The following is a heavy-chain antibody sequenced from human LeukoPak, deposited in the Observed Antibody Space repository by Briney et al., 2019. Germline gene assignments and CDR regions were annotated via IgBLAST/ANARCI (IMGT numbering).Heavy chain of an antibody. CDR1: GFTFSSYA. CDR2: ISSNGGST. J-gene: IGHJ4*02. Sequence: PGGSLRLSCAASGFTFSSYAMHWVRQAPGKGLEYVSAISSNGGSTYYANSVKGRFTISRDNSKNTLYLQMGSLRAEDMAVYYCAKDQAGATVVWGQGTLVTVSS. CDR3: AKDQAGATVV. D-gene: IGHD1-26*01. V-gene: IGHV3-64*01.